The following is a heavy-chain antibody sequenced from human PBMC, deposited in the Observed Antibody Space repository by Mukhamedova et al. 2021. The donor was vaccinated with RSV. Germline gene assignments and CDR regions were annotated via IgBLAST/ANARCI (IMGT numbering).Heavy chain of an antibody. CDR2: IWYDGRNN. CDR1: STYN. D-gene: IGHD3-22*01. Sequence: STYNIHWVRQAPGKGLEWVANIWYDGRNNYADSVKGRFTISRDDSQNTVYLQMNSLRAEDTAVYFCARDTWCSGSSGSYYHYFDY. CDR3: ARDTWCSGSSGSYYHYFDY. J-gene: IGHJ4*01. V-gene: IGHV3-33*01.